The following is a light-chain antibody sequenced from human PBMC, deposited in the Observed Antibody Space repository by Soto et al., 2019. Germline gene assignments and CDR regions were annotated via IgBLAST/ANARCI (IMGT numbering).Light chain of an antibody. CDR2: GTS. Sequence: EIVLTQSPGTLSLSPGERATLSCRASQSVPRSYLAWYQQKPGQAPRLLIYGTSSRATGIPDRFSGSGSGTDFTLTISRLEPEDFAVYYCQHYGSSPRTFGQGTKVDIK. CDR3: QHYGSSPRT. V-gene: IGKV3-20*01. J-gene: IGKJ1*01. CDR1: QSVPRSY.